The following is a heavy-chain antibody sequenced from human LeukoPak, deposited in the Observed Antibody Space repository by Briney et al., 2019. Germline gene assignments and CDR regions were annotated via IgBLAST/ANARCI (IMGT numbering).Heavy chain of an antibody. CDR2: VSYSGDGT. V-gene: IGHV3-23*01. Sequence: GGSLRLSCAASAFTFSSHDVSWVRQAPGKGLEWVSGVSYSGDGTYYADSVKGRFAISRENSKNTLYLHMNSLRAEDTAVYYCARLHPVDTAMVYWGQGTLVTVSS. D-gene: IGHD5-18*01. CDR3: ARLHPVDTAMVY. J-gene: IGHJ4*02. CDR1: AFTFSSHD.